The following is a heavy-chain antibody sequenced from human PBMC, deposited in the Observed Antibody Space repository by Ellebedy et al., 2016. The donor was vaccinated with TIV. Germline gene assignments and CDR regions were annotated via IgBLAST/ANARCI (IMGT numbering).Heavy chain of an antibody. CDR1: GYIFTAYY. V-gene: IGHV1-46*01. CDR3: AREGGDTAMVTGVDY. D-gene: IGHD5-18*01. Sequence: AASVKVSCKTSGYIFTAYYMHWVRQAPGQGLEWMGWINPNSGGSTSYAQKFQGRVTMTRDTSTSTVYMELSSLRSEDTAVYYCAREGGDTAMVTGVDYWGQGTLVTVSS. J-gene: IGHJ4*02. CDR2: INPNSGGST.